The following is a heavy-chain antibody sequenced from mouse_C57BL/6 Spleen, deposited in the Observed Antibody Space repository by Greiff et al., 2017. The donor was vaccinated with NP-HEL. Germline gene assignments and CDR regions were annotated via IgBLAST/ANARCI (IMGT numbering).Heavy chain of an antibody. D-gene: IGHD1-1*01. CDR2: IYPGDGDT. CDR3: ARGGGSQGMDY. Sequence: VQLQQSGPELVKPGASVKISCKASGYAFSSSWMNWVKQRPGKGPEWIGRIYPGDGDTNYNGKFKGKATLTADKSSSTAYMQLSSLTSEDSAVYFCARGGGSQGMDYWGQGTSVTVAS. J-gene: IGHJ4*01. CDR1: GYAFSSSW. V-gene: IGHV1-82*01.